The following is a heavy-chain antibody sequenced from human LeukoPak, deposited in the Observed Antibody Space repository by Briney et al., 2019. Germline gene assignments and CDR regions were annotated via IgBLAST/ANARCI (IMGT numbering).Heavy chain of an antibody. CDR2: ISSIGSTI. CDR3: ARQLDTAVVFEGFSRYSFDY. J-gene: IGHJ4*02. V-gene: IGHV3-48*03. CDR1: GFTFSSSE. Sequence: PGGSLRLSCATSGFTFSSSEMNLVRQAPGMGLDRVSSISSIGSTIYYADSVKGLFTISRDNDKNYLYLQMNSLRAVATADYYCARQLDTAVVFEGFSRYSFDYWGQGTLVTVSS. D-gene: IGHD5-18*01.